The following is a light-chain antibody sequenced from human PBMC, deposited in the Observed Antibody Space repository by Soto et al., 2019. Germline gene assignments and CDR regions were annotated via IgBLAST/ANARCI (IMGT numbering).Light chain of an antibody. CDR3: AAWDGSLSGVI. CDR1: NSNIGTND. CDR2: SNN. J-gene: IGLJ2*01. Sequence: QAVVTQPPSASGTPGQRATVSCYGSNSNIGTNDVCWYQQVPGAAPKLLIYSNNQRLSGVPDRFSGSKSGTSASLAISGLRSEDEADYYCAAWDGSLSGVIFGGGTKLTVL. V-gene: IGLV1-47*02.